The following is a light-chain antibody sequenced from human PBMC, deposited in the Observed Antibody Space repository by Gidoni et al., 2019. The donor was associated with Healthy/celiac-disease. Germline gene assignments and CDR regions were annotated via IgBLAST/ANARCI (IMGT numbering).Light chain of an antibody. J-gene: IGKJ5*01. Sequence: DIKMTQSPSSLSASVGDRVTITCRASQGISNSLAWYQQKPGKAPKLLLYAAARLESGVPSRFSGSGSGTDYTLTISSLQPEDFATYYCQQYYSTLLTFGQGTRLEIK. CDR1: QGISNS. V-gene: IGKV1-NL1*01. CDR2: AAA. CDR3: QQYYSTLLT.